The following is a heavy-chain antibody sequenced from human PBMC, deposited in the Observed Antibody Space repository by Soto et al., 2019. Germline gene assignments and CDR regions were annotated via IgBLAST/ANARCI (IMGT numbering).Heavy chain of an antibody. J-gene: IGHJ6*02. V-gene: IGHV3-7*03. CDR1: GFTFSSYW. CDR3: ARDMNWNSPYYYGMDV. Sequence: EVQLVESGEGLVQPGGSLRLSCAASGFTFSSYWMSWVRQAPGKGLEWVANIKQDGSEKYYVDSVKGRFTISRDNAKNSLYLQMNSLRAEDTAVYYCARDMNWNSPYYYGMDVWGQGTTVTVSS. D-gene: IGHD1-7*01. CDR2: IKQDGSEK.